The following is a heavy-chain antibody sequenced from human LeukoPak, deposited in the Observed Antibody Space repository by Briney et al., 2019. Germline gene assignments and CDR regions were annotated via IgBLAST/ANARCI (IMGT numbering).Heavy chain of an antibody. CDR2: IYHSGST. V-gene: IGHV4-59*12. CDR1: GGSISSYY. J-gene: IGHJ4*02. D-gene: IGHD5-18*01. CDR3: ARLAALVTLDY. Sequence: SETLSLTCTVSGGSISSYYWSWIRQPPGKGLEWIGYIYHSGSTNYNPSLKSRVTISVDTSKNQFSLKLRSVTAADTAVYYCARLAALVTLDYWGQGTLVTVSS.